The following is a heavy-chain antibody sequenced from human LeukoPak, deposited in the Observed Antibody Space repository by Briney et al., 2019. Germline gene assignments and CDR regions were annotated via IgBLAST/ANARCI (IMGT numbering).Heavy chain of an antibody. Sequence: TXXXSGXSISSYYWSWIRQPPGKGLEGIGXXYYSGSTNYNPSLKSRVTISVDTSKNQFSLKLSSVTAADTAVYYCARGYYDFWSGYSYYYGMDVWGQGTTVTVSS. V-gene: IGHV4-59*01. J-gene: IGHJ6*02. CDR2: XYYSGST. D-gene: IGHD3-3*01. CDR1: GXSISSYY. CDR3: ARGYYDFWSGYSYYYGMDV.